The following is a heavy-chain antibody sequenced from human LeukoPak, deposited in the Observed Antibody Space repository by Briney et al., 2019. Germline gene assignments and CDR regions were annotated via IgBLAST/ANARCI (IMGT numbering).Heavy chain of an antibody. J-gene: IGHJ5*02. CDR1: GYSVSSNSGT. CDR2: TYYRSTWYN. Sequence: SQTLSLTCAISGYSVSSNSGTRNWIRQPPSRGLEWLGRTYYRSTWYNDYAVSVRGRITVNPDTSKNQFSLHLNSVTPEDTAVYYCARRLTQYDCFDPWGQGILVTVSS. D-gene: IGHD2-2*01. V-gene: IGHV6-1*01. CDR3: ARRLTQYDCFDP.